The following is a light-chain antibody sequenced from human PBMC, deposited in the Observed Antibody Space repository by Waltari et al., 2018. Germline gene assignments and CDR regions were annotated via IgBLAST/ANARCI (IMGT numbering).Light chain of an antibody. J-gene: IGLJ1*01. V-gene: IGLV2-14*03. CDR1: SSDLGTYDY. CDR2: DVS. CDR3: NSYTSSSTRV. Sequence: QSALTQPASVSGSPGQSITISCTGTSSDLGTYDYVPWYQQYPGEAPKLMIFDVSNRPSGVSHRFSGSKSGNTASLTISGLQAEDEADYYCNSYTSSSTRVFGTGTKVTVL.